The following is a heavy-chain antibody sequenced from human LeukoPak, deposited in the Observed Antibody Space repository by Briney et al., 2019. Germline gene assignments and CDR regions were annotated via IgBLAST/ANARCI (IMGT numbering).Heavy chain of an antibody. V-gene: IGHV3-7*01. D-gene: IGHD2-21*02. CDR1: EFSYSNYW. J-gene: IGHJ4*02. Sequence: GGSLRLSCVASEFSYSNYWMSWVRQAPGKGLEWVATIKEDGSDKSYVDSVKGRFTISRDNAKNSLYLQMNSLRVEDTAVYYCARDNYGDYTYWGQGTLVTVSS. CDR3: ARDNYGDYTY. CDR2: IKEDGSDK.